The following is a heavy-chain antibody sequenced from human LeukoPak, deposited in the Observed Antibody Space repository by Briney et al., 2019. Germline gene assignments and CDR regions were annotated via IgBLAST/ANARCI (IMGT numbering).Heavy chain of an antibody. CDR3: ARGLASGYPPIPFDY. CDR2: IYTSGNT. V-gene: IGHV4-4*07. J-gene: IGHJ4*02. Sequence: SETLSLTCTVSGGSISSYYWSWIRQPAGKGLEWIGRIYTSGNTNYNPSLKSRVTMSLDKSKDQFSLNLTSVTAADTAVYYCARGLASGYPPIPFDYWGQGTPVTVSS. CDR1: GGSISSYY. D-gene: IGHD3-3*01.